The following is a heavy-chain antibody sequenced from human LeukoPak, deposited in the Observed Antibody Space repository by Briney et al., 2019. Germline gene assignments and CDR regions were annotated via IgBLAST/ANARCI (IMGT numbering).Heavy chain of an antibody. D-gene: IGHD3-3*01. J-gene: IGHJ4*02. CDR1: GGSISSYY. CDR2: INHSGST. CDR3: ARDYYDFWSGYYFDY. V-gene: IGHV4-34*01. Sequence: SETLSLTCTVSGGSISSYYWSWIRQPPGKGLEWIGEINHSGSTNYNPSLKSRVTISVDTSKNQFSLKLSSVTAADTAVYYCARDYYDFWSGYYFDYWGQGTLVTVSS.